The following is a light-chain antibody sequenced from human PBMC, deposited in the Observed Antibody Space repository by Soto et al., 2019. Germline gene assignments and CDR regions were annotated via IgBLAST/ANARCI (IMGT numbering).Light chain of an antibody. CDR2: EVS. CDR3: SSYAGSNNLGV. Sequence: QSALTQPPSASGSPGQSVTISCTGTTSDVGGYNYVSWYQQHPGKAPKLMIYEVSKRPSGVPARFSGSKSGNTASLTVSGRQAEDEADYYCSSYAGSNNLGVFGTGTTVTVL. V-gene: IGLV2-8*01. J-gene: IGLJ1*01. CDR1: TSDVGGYNY.